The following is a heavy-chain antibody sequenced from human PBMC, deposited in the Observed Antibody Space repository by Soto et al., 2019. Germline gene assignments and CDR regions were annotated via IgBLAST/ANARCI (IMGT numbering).Heavy chain of an antibody. CDR3: ARETLDSSGNFMRHPDAFDV. Sequence: PSETLSLTCTVSGGTISDGYYWSWIRQHPGKGLEWIGYIYYSGYTYYNPSLESRVTISVDTSKNQFSLKLNSVTAADTAVYYCARETLDSSGNFMRHPDAFDVWGQGTMVTVSS. D-gene: IGHD3-22*01. J-gene: IGHJ3*01. CDR1: GGTISDGYY. CDR2: IYYSGYT. V-gene: IGHV4-31*03.